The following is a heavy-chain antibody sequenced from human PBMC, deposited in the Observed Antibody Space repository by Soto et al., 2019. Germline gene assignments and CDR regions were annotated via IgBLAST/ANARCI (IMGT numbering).Heavy chain of an antibody. CDR3: TRGTELRYCTVTSCPGIDV. CDR1: GFTSGRYW. V-gene: IGHV3-7*03. CDR2: IGQDGSEK. D-gene: IGHD2-2*01. J-gene: IGHJ6*02. Sequence: EVQLVESGGGLVQPGGSLRLSCEASGFTSGRYWMSWVRQAPGSGLEWVANIGQDGSEKHYLDSVRGRFTISRDNAKNSLFLQMNSLRAEDTAVYYCTRGTELRYCTVTSCPGIDVWGQGTTVTVSS.